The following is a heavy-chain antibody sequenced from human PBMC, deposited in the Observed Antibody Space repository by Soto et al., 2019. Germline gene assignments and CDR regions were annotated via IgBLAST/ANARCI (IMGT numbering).Heavy chain of an antibody. CDR3: ARAFGQKPPALLTYYMDV. CDR1: GYTFTSYD. V-gene: IGHV1-8*01. Sequence: ASVKVSCKASGYTFTSYDINWVRQATGQGLEWMGWMNPNSGNTGYAQKFQGRVTMTRNTSISTAYMELSSLRSEDTAVYYCARAFGQKPPALLTYYMDVWGKGTTVTVSS. CDR2: MNPNSGNT. D-gene: IGHD3-10*01. J-gene: IGHJ6*03.